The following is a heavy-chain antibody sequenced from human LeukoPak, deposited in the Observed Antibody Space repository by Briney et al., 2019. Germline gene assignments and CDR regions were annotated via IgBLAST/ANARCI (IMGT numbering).Heavy chain of an antibody. J-gene: IGHJ6*02. CDR3: ARAFGYCSSTSCYRTSRGVDV. D-gene: IGHD2-2*02. CDR1: GFTVSSNY. Sequence: GGSLRLSCAASGFTVSSNYMSWVRQAPGKGLEWVSVIYSGGSTYYADSVKGRFTISRDNSKNTLYLQMNSLRAEDTAVYYCARAFGYCSSTSCYRTSRGVDVWGQGTTVTVSS. V-gene: IGHV3-66*01. CDR2: IYSGGST.